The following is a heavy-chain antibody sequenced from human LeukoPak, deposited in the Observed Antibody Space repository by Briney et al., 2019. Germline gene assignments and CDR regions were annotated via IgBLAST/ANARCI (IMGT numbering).Heavy chain of an antibody. J-gene: IGHJ4*02. CDR1: GFTFSRYW. V-gene: IGHV3-21*01. CDR2: ISSSGSYI. CDR3: ARGSGVQVWSSLDY. D-gene: IGHD5-18*01. Sequence: PGGSLRLSCAASGFTFSRYWMHWVRQAPGKGLEWVSSISSSGSYIYYADSVRGRFTISRDNAKNSLHLQMNSLRAEDTSVYYCARGSGVQVWSSLDYWGQGTLVTVSS.